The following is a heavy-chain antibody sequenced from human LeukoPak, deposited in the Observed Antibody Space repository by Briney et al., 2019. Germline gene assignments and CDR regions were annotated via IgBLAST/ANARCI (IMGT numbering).Heavy chain of an antibody. CDR2: INHSGST. CDR3: ARESLGRYAIFTAYYDYYDAMDV. Sequence: SETLSLTCAVYGGSFSGYYWSWIRQPPGEGLEWIGEINHSGSTNHNPSLKSRVTISVDTSNNQFSLKLSTVTAADTAVYYCARESLGRYAIFTAYYDYYDAMDVWGQGTTVTVSS. V-gene: IGHV4-34*01. J-gene: IGHJ6*02. D-gene: IGHD3-9*01. CDR1: GGSFSGYY.